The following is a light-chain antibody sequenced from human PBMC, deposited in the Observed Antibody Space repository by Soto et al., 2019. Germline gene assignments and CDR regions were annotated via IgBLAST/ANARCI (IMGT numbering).Light chain of an antibody. CDR1: QSVSSSY. J-gene: IGKJ2*01. Sequence: EIVLTQSPVTLSLSPGERATLSCRASQSVSSSYLAWYQHKPGQAPRLLIYGASTRATGIPDRFSGSGRGTDFTLTISRLEPEDSAVYYCQQYGSSPYTFGQGTKVDI. V-gene: IGKV3-20*01. CDR3: QQYGSSPYT. CDR2: GAS.